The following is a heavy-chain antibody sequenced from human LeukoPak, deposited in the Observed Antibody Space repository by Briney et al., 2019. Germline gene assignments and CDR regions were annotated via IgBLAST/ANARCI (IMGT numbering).Heavy chain of an antibody. V-gene: IGHV3-23*01. D-gene: IGHD5-18*01. J-gene: IGHJ4*02. CDR2: ISGSGGST. Sequence: PGGSLRLSCAASGFTFSSYAMGWVRQAPGKGLEWVSAISGSGGSTYYAGSVKGRFTISRDNSKNTLYLQMNSLRAEDTAVYYCAKGGSKGYSYAYFDYWGQGTLVTVSS. CDR3: AKGGSKGYSYAYFDY. CDR1: GFTFSSYA.